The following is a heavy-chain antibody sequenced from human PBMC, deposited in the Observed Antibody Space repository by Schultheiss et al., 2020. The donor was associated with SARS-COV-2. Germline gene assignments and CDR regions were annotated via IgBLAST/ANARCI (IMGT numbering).Heavy chain of an antibody. CDR3: AREYSSGWYGVDY. J-gene: IGHJ4*02. V-gene: IGHV3-48*03. CDR2: ISSSGSTI. Sequence: GGSLRLSCAASGFTFSSYEMNWVRQAPGKGLEWVSYISSSGSTIYYADSVKGRFTISRDNSKNTLSLQMNSLRAEDTAVYYCAREYSSGWYGVDYWGQGTLVTVSS. D-gene: IGHD6-19*01. CDR1: GFTFSSYE.